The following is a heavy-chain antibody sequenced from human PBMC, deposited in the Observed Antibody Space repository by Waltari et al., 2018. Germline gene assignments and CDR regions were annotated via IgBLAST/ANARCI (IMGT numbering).Heavy chain of an antibody. J-gene: IGHJ6*03. CDR1: GGSFSGYY. CDR3: ASSGYRYYYYYYMDV. CDR2: INHSGST. D-gene: IGHD3-16*02. Sequence: QVQLQQWGAGLLKPSETLSLTCAVYGGSFSGYYWSWIRQPPGKGLEWMGEINHSGSTNYNPSLKSRVTISVDTSKNQFSLKLSSVTAADTAVYYCASSGYRYYYYYYMDVWGKGTTVTVSS. V-gene: IGHV4-34*01.